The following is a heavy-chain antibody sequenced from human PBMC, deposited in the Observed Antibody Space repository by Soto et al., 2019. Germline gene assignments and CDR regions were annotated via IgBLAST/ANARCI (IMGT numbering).Heavy chain of an antibody. CDR3: ARSYYYDSSGYYFYYYYGMDV. CDR1: GYTFTSYA. CDR2: INAGNGNT. D-gene: IGHD3-22*01. Sequence: ASVKVSCKASGYTFTSYAMHWVRQAPGQRLEWMGWINAGNGNTKYSQKFQGRVTITRDTSASTAYMELSSLRSEDTAVYYCARSYYYDSSGYYFYYYYGMDVWGQGTTVTVS. V-gene: IGHV1-3*01. J-gene: IGHJ6*02.